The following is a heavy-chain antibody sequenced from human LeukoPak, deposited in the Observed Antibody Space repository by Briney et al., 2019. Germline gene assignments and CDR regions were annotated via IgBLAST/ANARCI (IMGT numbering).Heavy chain of an antibody. CDR1: GGSISSGGYY. Sequence: SQTLSLTCTVSGGSISSGGYYWSWIRQHPGKGLEWIGYIYYSGSTYYNPSLKSRVTISVDTSKNQFSLKLSSVTAADTAEYYCARVITMIVVVWGQGTLVTVSS. CDR3: ARVITMIVVV. D-gene: IGHD3-22*01. J-gene: IGHJ4*02. CDR2: IYYSGST. V-gene: IGHV4-31*03.